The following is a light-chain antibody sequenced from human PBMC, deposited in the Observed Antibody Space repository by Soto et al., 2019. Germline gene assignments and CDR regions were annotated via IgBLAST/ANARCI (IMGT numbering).Light chain of an antibody. CDR2: KSS. V-gene: IGKV1-5*03. CDR3: QQYNSAPYT. Sequence: DIQMTQSPSTLYASVGDRVTISCRASQTIRTWLAWYQQKPGKAPKLLIYKSSSLESGFPSRFSGSGSGTEFPLSSIRLQPDDVSQYYRQQYNSAPYTFGQGTTVEIK. J-gene: IGKJ1*01. CDR1: QTIRTW.